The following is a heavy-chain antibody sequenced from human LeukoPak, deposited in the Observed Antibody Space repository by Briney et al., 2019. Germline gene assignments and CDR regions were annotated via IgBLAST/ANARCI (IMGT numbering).Heavy chain of an antibody. CDR3: GRHLYGSGSSRGFDY. D-gene: IGHD3-10*01. V-gene: IGHV4-59*08. CDR1: GGSISSYY. Sequence: SETLSLTCTVSGGSISSYYWSWIRQPPGKGLEWIGYIYYSGSTNYNPSLKSRVTISVVTSKNQFSQKLSSVTAADTAVYYCGRHLYGSGSSRGFDYWGQGTLVTVSS. CDR2: IYYSGST. J-gene: IGHJ4*02.